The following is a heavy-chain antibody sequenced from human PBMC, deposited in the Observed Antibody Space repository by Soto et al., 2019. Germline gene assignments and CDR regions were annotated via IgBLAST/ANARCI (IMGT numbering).Heavy chain of an antibody. CDR3: ARDGALGENYSYYGMDV. CDR1: GYTFTSYG. J-gene: IGHJ6*02. CDR2: ISAYNGNT. V-gene: IGHV1-18*01. Sequence: QVQLVQSGAEVKKPGASVKVSCKASGYTFTSYGISWVRQAPGKGLEWMGWISAYNGNTNYAQQLQGRVTMTTDTSTSTAYMELRSLRSDDTAVYYCARDGALGENYSYYGMDVWGQGTTVTVSS. D-gene: IGHD3-16*01.